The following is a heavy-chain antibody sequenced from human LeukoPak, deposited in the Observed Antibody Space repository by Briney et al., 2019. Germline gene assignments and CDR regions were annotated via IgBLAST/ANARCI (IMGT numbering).Heavy chain of an antibody. Sequence: SETLSLTCTFSVDSISTYYWSWIRQPPGKGLEWIGYVYYSGRTNYNPSLKNRVTMSIDTSKNQFFLELSSVTAADTAVYYCVRHTWFGTRHWFDPWGQGILVTVSS. D-gene: IGHD3-10*01. CDR1: VDSISTYY. J-gene: IGHJ5*02. CDR3: VRHTWFGTRHWFDP. CDR2: VYYSGRT. V-gene: IGHV4-59*08.